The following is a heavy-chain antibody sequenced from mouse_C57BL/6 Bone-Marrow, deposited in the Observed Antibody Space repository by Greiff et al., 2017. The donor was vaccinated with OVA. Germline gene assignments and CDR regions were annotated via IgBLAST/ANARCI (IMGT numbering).Heavy chain of an antibody. J-gene: IGHJ4*01. CDR2: ISSGGDYI. D-gene: IGHD2-1*01. CDR3: TRLLDAMDY. Sequence: EVNVVESGEGLVKPGGSLKLSCAASGFTFSSYAMSWVRQTPEKRLEWVAYISSGGDYIYYADTVKGRVTISRDNARNTLYLQMSSLKSEDTAMYYCTRLLDAMDYWGQGTSVTVSS. V-gene: IGHV5-9-1*02. CDR1: GFTFSSYA.